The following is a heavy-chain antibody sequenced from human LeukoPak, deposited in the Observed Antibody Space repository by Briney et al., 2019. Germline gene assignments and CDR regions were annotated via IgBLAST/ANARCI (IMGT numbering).Heavy chain of an antibody. CDR2: TYYRSKWYN. D-gene: IGHD6-19*01. V-gene: IGHV6-1*01. Sequence: PSQTLSLTCAISGDSVSSNSAAWNWIRQSPSGGLEWLGRTYYRSKWYNEYAVSVKSRIIISPDTSKNQFSLQLNSVTPEDTAVYYCVRGVAGLDSWGQGTLVTVSS. CDR3: VRGVAGLDS. CDR1: GDSVSSNSAA. J-gene: IGHJ4*02.